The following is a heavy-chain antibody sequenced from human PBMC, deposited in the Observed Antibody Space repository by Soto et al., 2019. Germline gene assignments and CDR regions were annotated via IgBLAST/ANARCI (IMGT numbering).Heavy chain of an antibody. V-gene: IGHV3-30*18. D-gene: IGHD6-19*01. Sequence: VGSLRLSCAASGFTVSSNYMSWVRQAPGKGLEWVAVVSHDGRNTHYADSVKGRFTISRDSSKNTVSLEMTSLRAEDTAVYYCAKGGRQWLVTSDFNYWGQGALVTVSS. CDR3: AKGGRQWLVTSDFNY. J-gene: IGHJ4*02. CDR1: GFTVSSNY. CDR2: VSHDGRNT.